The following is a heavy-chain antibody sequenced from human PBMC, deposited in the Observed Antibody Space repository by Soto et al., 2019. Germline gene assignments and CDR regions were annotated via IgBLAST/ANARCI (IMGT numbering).Heavy chain of an antibody. D-gene: IGHD3-22*01. Sequence: EVQLVESGGGLVQPGGSLRLSCAVSGSTFRTYDMHWVRQPTGKGLEWVSRINGDGSQTTYADSVRGRLTISRDNAENTLYLQMNNLRVEDTAVYYCAGDSPHDSTVAGDYWGQGTLVTVSS. V-gene: IGHV3-74*01. CDR2: INGDGSQT. CDR1: GSTFRTYD. J-gene: IGHJ4*02. CDR3: AGDSPHDSTVAGDY.